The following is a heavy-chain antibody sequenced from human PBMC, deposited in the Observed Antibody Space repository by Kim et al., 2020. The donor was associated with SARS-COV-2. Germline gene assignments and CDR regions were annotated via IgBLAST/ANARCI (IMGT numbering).Heavy chain of an antibody. J-gene: IGHJ6*02. CDR1: GGSISSGGYY. CDR3: ARDSVVPAARFFYGMDV. D-gene: IGHD2-2*01. CDR2: IYYSGST. Sequence: SETLSLTCTVSGGSISSGGYYWSWIRQHPGKGLEWIGYIYYSGSTYYNPSLKSRVTISVDTSKNQFSLKLSSVTAADTAVYYCARDSVVPAARFFYGMDVWGQGTTVTVSS. V-gene: IGHV4-31*03.